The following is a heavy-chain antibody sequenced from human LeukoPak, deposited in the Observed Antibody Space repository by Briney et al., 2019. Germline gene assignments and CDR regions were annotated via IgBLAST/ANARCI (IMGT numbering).Heavy chain of an antibody. CDR2: INPYGGST. CDR1: GYTFTNYC. CDR3: ARDVSGYYYGSGRYYAFDI. D-gene: IGHD3-10*01. Sequence: ASGKVSCKASGYTFTNYCMHWVRQAPGQGLEWMAIINPYGGSTTFAQKFQGRVTMTRDTSTSTVYMELSSLRSEDTAVYYCARDVSGYYYGSGRYYAFDIWGQGTLVTVSS. V-gene: IGHV1-46*01. J-gene: IGHJ3*02.